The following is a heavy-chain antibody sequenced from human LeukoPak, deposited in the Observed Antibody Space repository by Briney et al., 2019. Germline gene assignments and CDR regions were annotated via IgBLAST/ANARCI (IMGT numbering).Heavy chain of an antibody. Sequence: ASVKVSCKASGYSFTNYGISWVRQAPGQGLEWMGWISGYNSKRNYAQKFQGRVTMTTDTTTSTAYMELRSLRSDDTAVYYCARKGFTIIRPIDYGGLGPLVTVSS. CDR3: ARKGFTIIRPIDY. CDR1: GYSFTNYG. V-gene: IGHV1-18*01. D-gene: IGHD3-3*01. CDR2: ISGYNSKR. J-gene: IGHJ4*02.